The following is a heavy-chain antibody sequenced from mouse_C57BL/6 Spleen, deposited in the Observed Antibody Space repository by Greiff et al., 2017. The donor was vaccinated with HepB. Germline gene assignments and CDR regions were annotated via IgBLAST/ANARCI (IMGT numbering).Heavy chain of an antibody. J-gene: IGHJ2*01. D-gene: IGHD3-3*01. CDR1: GFNIKDYY. V-gene: IGHV14-2*01. CDR3: ARGLLGGY. Sequence: VQLQQSGAELVKPGASVKLSCTASGFNIKDYYMHWVKQRPEQGLEWIGRIDPEDGETKYAAKFQGKATITADTSSNTAYLQLSSLTSEDTAVYYCARGLLGGYWGQGTTLTVSS. CDR2: IDPEDGET.